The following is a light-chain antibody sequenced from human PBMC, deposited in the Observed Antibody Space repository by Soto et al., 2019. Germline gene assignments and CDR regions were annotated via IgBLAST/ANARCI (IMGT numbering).Light chain of an antibody. J-gene: IGKJ5*01. V-gene: IGKV1-5*01. Sequence: DIQMTQSPSSVSASVGDRVTISCRASEDINSRLAWYQQKPGNAPKLLIYDASSLKSGVPSRFSGSGSGTEFTLTISSLQPDDFATYYCQQYSTYSTFGQGTRLEIK. CDR3: QQYSTYST. CDR2: DAS. CDR1: EDINSR.